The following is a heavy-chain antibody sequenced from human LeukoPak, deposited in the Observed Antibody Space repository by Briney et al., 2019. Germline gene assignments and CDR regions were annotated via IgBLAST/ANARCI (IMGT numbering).Heavy chain of an antibody. CDR2: IYPGDSDT. Sequence: GEFLKISCKGSGYSFTSYWIGWVRHVPGKGLEYMGIIYPGDSDTRYSLSFQGQVTISADKFISTAYLQWSSLKASDTAMYYCATLVGYGSFFDYWGQGTLVTVSS. D-gene: IGHD3-10*01. CDR3: ATLVGYGSFFDY. J-gene: IGHJ4*02. CDR1: GYSFTSYW. V-gene: IGHV5-51*01.